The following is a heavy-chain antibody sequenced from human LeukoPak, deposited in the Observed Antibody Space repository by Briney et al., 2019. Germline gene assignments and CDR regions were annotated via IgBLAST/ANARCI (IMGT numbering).Heavy chain of an antibody. CDR3: AKQGAYFSDY. Sequence: GGSLRLSCEASGFNLSSYWMSWVRQAPGKGLEYVATIKPDGSEQLYVGSAKGRFTISKDSAKNSVFLQINSLRAEDTAMYYCAKQGAYFSDYWGQGTLVTVSS. V-gene: IGHV3-7*01. CDR2: IKPDGSEQ. J-gene: IGHJ4*02. CDR1: GFNLSSYW.